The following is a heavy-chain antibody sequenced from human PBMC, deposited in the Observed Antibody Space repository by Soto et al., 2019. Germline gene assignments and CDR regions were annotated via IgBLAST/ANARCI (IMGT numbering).Heavy chain of an antibody. V-gene: IGHV1-8*01. D-gene: IGHD4-17*01. J-gene: IGHJ5*02. CDR2: MNPNSGDT. Sequence: QVQLVQSGAEVKKPGASVKVSCKASGSTFTSYDINWVRQATGQGLEYLGWMNPNSGDTAYVQKFQGRLTMTWDTSITTAYMELSGLQSEDTALYFCARGVKYGAYSRWFDPWGQGTLVTVSS. CDR3: ARGVKYGAYSRWFDP. CDR1: GSTFTSYD.